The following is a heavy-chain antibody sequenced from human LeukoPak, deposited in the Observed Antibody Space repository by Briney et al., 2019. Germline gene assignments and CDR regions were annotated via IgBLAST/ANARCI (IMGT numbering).Heavy chain of an antibody. CDR2: ISYDGSNK. Sequence: QPGRSLRLSCAASGFTFSSYGMHWVRQAPGKGLEWVAVISYDGSNKYYADSVKGRFTISRDNSKNTLYLQMNSLRAEDTAVYYCATGGYCSGGSCYGKNYYYYGMDVWGQGTTVTVSS. CDR3: ATGGYCSGGSCYGKNYYYYGMDV. J-gene: IGHJ6*02. D-gene: IGHD2-15*01. CDR1: GFTFSSYG. V-gene: IGHV3-30*03.